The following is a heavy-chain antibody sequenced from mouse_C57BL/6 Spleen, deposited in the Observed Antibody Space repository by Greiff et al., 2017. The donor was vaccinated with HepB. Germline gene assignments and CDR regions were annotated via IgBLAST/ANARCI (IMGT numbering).Heavy chain of an antibody. V-gene: IGHV14-4*01. D-gene: IGHD2-4*01. CDR2: IDPENGDT. J-gene: IGHJ4*01. CDR1: GFNIKDDY. CDR3: TSGRLRRGDYYAMDY. Sequence: VQLQESGAELVRPGASVKLSCTASGFNIKDDYMHWVKQRPEQGLEWIGWIDPENGDTEYASKFQGKATITADTSSNTAYLQLSSLTSEDTAVYYCTSGRLRRGDYYAMDYWGQGTSVTVSS.